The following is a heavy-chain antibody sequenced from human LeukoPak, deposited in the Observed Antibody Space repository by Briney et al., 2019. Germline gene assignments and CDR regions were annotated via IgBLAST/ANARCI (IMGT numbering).Heavy chain of an antibody. CDR1: GGTFSSYA. V-gene: IGHV7-4-1*02. CDR2: INTNTGNP. D-gene: IGHD4-17*01. CDR3: ARDNDYGDGEASY. Sequence: ASVKVSCKASGGTFSSYAISWVRQAPGQGLEWLGWINTNTGNPTYAQGFTGRFVFSLDTSVSTAYLQISSLKAEDTAVYYCARDNDYGDGEASYWGQGTLVTVSS. J-gene: IGHJ4*02.